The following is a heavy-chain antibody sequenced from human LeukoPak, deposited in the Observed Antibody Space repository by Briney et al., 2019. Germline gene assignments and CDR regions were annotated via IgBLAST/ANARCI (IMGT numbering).Heavy chain of an antibody. D-gene: IGHD4/OR15-4a*01. CDR1: GGSISSYY. J-gene: IGHJ4*02. CDR3: ARYGGAREIDY. Sequence: PSETLSLTCTVSGGSISSYYWSWIRQPPGKGLEWIGYIYTSGSTNYNPSLKSRVTISVDTSKNQFSLKLSSVTAADTAVYYCARYGGAREIDYWGQGTLVTVSS. CDR2: IYTSGST. V-gene: IGHV4-4*09.